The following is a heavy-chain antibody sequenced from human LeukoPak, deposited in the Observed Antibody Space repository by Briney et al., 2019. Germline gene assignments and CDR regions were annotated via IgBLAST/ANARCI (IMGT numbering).Heavy chain of an antibody. CDR1: GFTFSSYS. CDR3: ARDAVTTVTTDY. CDR2: ISSSSSYI. D-gene: IGHD4-17*01. J-gene: IGHJ4*02. V-gene: IGHV3-21*01. Sequence: GGSLRLTCAASGFTFSSYSMNWVRQAPGKGLEWVSSISSSSSYIYYADSVKGRFTISRDNAKNSLYLQMNSRRAEDTAVYYCARDAVTTVTTDYWGQGTLVTVSS.